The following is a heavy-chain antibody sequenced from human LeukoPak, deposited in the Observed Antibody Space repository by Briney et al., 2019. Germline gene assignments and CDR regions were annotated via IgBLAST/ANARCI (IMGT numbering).Heavy chain of an antibody. D-gene: IGHD3-22*01. V-gene: IGHV1-69*05. CDR3: ARDIPGSTGYFNDAFDI. CDR1: GATFNNNA. Sequence: SVRVSCKASGATFNNNAINWVRQAPGQGLEWMGRIIPIFHRTNYAQKFQGRLTVTTDESTSTAYMELSSLRSEDTAIYYRARDIPGSTGYFNDAFDIWGQGTMVTVSS. J-gene: IGHJ3*02. CDR2: IIPIFHRT.